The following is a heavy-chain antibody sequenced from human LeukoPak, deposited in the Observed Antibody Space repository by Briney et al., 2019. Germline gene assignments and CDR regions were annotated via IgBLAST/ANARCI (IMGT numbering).Heavy chain of an antibody. CDR1: GDSVSSYY. CDR3: ARAGSSWSFDY. V-gene: IGHV4-59*02. CDR2: IYYSGST. J-gene: IGHJ4*02. Sequence: SDTLSLTCTVSGDSVSSYYWSWIRQPPGKGLEWIGYIYYSGSTNYNPSLKRRVTTSVGTSKNQFSLKLTSVTAADTAVYYCARAGSSWSFDYWGQGTLVTVSS. D-gene: IGHD6-13*01.